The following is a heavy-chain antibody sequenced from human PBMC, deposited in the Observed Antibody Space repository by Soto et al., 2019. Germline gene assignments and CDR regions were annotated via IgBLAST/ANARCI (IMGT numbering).Heavy chain of an antibody. CDR1: GGSISSGGYN. J-gene: IGHJ3*02. CDR2: IYYSGST. Sequence: PSETLSLTCTVSGGSISSGGYNWSWIRQHPGKGLEWIGYIYYSGSTYYNPSLKSRVTISVDTSKNQFSLKLSSVTAADTAVYYCARDLGYGDAYAFDIWGQGTMVTVSS. V-gene: IGHV4-31*03. CDR3: ARDLGYGDAYAFDI. D-gene: IGHD4-17*01.